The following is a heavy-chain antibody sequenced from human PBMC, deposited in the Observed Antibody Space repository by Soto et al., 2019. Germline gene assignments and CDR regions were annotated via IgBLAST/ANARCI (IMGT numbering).Heavy chain of an antibody. J-gene: IGHJ4*02. V-gene: IGHV1-18*01. CDR3: ATASYGDNDY. Sequence: QVQLVQSGAEVKKPGASVKVSCKAPGYIFPSCTISWVRQAPGQGLEWKGWISAYNGNIKDAQKFQGRFNMATDTSTSTAYKELRCLSSDGTAMYYCATASYGDNDYWGQGTLVTVSS. D-gene: IGHD4-17*01. CDR2: ISAYNGNI. CDR1: GYIFPSCT.